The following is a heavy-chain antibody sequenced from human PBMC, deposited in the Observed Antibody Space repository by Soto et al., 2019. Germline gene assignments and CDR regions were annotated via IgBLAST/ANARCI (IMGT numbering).Heavy chain of an antibody. CDR1: GGSISSGGYS. CDR3: ARGLWNDVFQY. D-gene: IGHD1-1*01. CDR2: VHHTGST. Sequence: SETLSLTCAVSGGSISSGGYSWTWIRQPPGKGLEWIGYVHHTGSTTYNPSLKTRVNISVDRPNNQFFLTLTSATAADSAVYYCARGLWNDVFQYWGRGILVTVSS. J-gene: IGHJ1*01. V-gene: IGHV4-30-2*01.